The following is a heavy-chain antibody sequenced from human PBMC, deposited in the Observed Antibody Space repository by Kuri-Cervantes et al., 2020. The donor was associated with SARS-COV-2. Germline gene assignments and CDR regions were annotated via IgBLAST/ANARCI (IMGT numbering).Heavy chain of an antibody. Sequence: LSLTCAASGFTFDDYAMHWVRQAPGKGLEWVSLISWDGGSTYYADSVKGRFTISRDLSKNTLYLQMNSLRAEDTAVYYCARTYCTNGVCPKGYYGMDVWGQGTTVTVSS. CDR1: GFTFDDYA. J-gene: IGHJ6*02. V-gene: IGHV3-43D*04. CDR2: ISWDGGST. D-gene: IGHD2-8*01. CDR3: ARTYCTNGVCPKGYYGMDV.